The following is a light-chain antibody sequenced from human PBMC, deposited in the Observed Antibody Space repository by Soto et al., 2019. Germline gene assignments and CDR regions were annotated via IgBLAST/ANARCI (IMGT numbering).Light chain of an antibody. CDR2: RAS. J-gene: IGKJ1*01. Sequence: DIQVTQSPSSLSASVGDRVTITCRASQAIGNFLNWYQQKPGKAPKLLFSRASNLQSGVPSGFSGSGFGTDFTLTISRLQPEDFATYYCLQTYLAPQTFGQGTKVDIK. CDR1: QAIGNF. CDR3: LQTYLAPQT. V-gene: IGKV1-39*01.